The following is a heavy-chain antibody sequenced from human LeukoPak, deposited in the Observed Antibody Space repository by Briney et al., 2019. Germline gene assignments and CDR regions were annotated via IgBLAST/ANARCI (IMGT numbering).Heavy chain of an antibody. CDR3: AKPYSYGYLFY. Sequence: GGSLRLSCAASGFTFSSNSMDWVRQAPGKGLEWVSYISSAGSTIYYADSVRGRFTISRDNAKNSLYLEMNGLRAEDTAVYYCAKPYSYGYLFYWGQGTLVTVSS. V-gene: IGHV3-48*01. J-gene: IGHJ4*02. D-gene: IGHD5-18*01. CDR2: ISSAGSTI. CDR1: GFTFSSNS.